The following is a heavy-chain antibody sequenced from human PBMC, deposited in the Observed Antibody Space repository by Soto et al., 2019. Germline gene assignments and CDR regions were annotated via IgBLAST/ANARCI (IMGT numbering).Heavy chain of an antibody. CDR3: AKWPVTTREPIYGMDV. Sequence: PGGSLRLSCAASGFTFSSYAMSWVRQAPGKGLEWVSAISGSGGSTYYADSVKGRFTISRDNSKNTLHLQMNSLRAEDTAVYYCAKWPVTTREPIYGMDVWGQGTTVTVSS. V-gene: IGHV3-23*01. J-gene: IGHJ6*02. CDR1: GFTFSSYA. D-gene: IGHD4-17*01. CDR2: ISGSGGST.